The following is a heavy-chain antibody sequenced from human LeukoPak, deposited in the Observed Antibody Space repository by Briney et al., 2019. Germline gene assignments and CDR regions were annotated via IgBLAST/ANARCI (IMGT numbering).Heavy chain of an antibody. D-gene: IGHD1-1*01. J-gene: IGHJ3*02. V-gene: IGHV3-30-3*01. CDR1: GFAFSFYA. Sequence: PPGTSLRLSCAASGFAFSFYAMHWVRQAPGKGLEWVSVISPDGAIKFYADSVKGRFTISRDNFKSMLDLQMNSLGPEDTAVYYCVREIGTKTAFDIRGHGTMVTVSS. CDR2: ISPDGAIK. CDR3: VREIGTKTAFDI.